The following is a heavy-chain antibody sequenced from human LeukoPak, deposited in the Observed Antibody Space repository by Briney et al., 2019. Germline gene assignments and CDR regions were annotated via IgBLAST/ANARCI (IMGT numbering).Heavy chain of an antibody. D-gene: IGHD3-22*01. Sequence: GGSLRLSCAASGFTFSNAWMSWVRQAPGKGLEWVGRIKSKTDGRTTDYAAPVKGRFTISRDDSKNTLYLQMNSLKTEDTAVYYCTYYYDSSGYSKIFDYWGQGTLVTVSS. V-gene: IGHV3-15*01. CDR3: TYYYDSSGYSKIFDY. CDR1: GFTFSNAW. J-gene: IGHJ4*02. CDR2: IKSKTDGRTT.